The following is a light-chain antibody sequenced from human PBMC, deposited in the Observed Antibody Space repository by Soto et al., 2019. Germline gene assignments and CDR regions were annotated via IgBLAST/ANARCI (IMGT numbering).Light chain of an antibody. CDR1: SSNVGFNA. V-gene: IGLV1-44*01. CDR2: GNS. CDR3: QSYDISLHNYV. J-gene: IGLJ1*01. Sequence: QSVLTQPPSASGAPGQRVTLSCIGGSSNVGFNAVNWYQQLPGAAPKLLIHGNSQRPSGVPDRFSGSKSGTSASLAITRLQAEDEADYYCQSYDISLHNYVFGTGTKLTVL.